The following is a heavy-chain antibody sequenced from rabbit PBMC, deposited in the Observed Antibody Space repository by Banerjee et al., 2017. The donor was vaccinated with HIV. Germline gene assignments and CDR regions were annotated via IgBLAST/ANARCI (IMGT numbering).Heavy chain of an antibody. CDR2: IYPDYDST. D-gene: IGHD2-1*01. Sequence: QEQLEESGGDLVKPGASLTLTCKASGIDFSNYYMCWVRQAPGKGLEWIGCIYPDYDSTYYASWVNGRFTISRTSSPTVTLQMTSLTAADTATYFCARGAVVYLLYGVPDASLWGPGTLVT. V-gene: IGHV1S45*01. CDR1: GIDFSNYY. J-gene: IGHJ4*01. CDR3: ARGAVVYLLYGVPDASL.